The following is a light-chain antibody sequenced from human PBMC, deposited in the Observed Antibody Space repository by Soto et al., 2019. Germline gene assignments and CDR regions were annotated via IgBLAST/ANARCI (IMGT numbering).Light chain of an antibody. Sequence: QSVLTQPPSMSAAPGQRVTISCSGTSSNIGDNYVSWYRQFPGTAPELLIYDNYKRPSGIPDRFSGSKSGTSATLGITGLQTGDEADYYCGTWDTSLSNWVFGGGTQLTVL. V-gene: IGLV1-51*01. CDR2: DNY. CDR3: GTWDTSLSNWV. J-gene: IGLJ3*02. CDR1: SSNIGDNY.